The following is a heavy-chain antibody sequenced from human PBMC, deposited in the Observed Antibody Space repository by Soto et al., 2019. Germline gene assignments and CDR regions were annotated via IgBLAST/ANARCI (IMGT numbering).Heavy chain of an antibody. CDR3: ATPAVAGVYYFDY. CDR1: GFTFSSYA. D-gene: IGHD6-19*01. Sequence: GESLKISCAASGFTFSSYAMSWVRQAPGKGLEWVSAISGSGGSTYYADSVKGRFTISRDNSKNTLYLQMNSLRAEDTAVYYCATPAVAGVYYFDYWGQGTLVTVSS. J-gene: IGHJ4*02. CDR2: ISGSGGST. V-gene: IGHV3-23*01.